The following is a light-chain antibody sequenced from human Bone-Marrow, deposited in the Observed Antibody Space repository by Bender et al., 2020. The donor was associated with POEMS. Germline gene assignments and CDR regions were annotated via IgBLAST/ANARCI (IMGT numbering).Light chain of an antibody. CDR2: EGT. Sequence: QSALTQPASVSGSPGQSITISCTGTSSDVGGYNFVSWYQQHPGKAPKLMIYEGTKRPSGVSNRFSGSKSGNTASVTISGLQAEDEADYYCCSYEGGGTRGFGGGTTLTVL. J-gene: IGLJ3*02. CDR3: CSYEGGGTRG. V-gene: IGLV2-23*01. CDR1: SSDVGGYNF.